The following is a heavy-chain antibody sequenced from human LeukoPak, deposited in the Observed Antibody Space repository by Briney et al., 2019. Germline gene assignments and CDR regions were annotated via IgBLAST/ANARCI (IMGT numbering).Heavy chain of an antibody. V-gene: IGHV4-39*01. CDR2: IYYSGST. CDR3: ARPVAGTDYFDY. D-gene: IGHD6-19*01. Sequence: SETLSLTCTASGGSISSSSYYWGWIRQPPGKGLEWIGSIYYSGSTYYNPSLKSRVTISVDTSKNQFSLKLSSVTAADTAVYYCARPVAGTDYFDYWGQGTLVTVSS. J-gene: IGHJ4*02. CDR1: GGSISSSSYY.